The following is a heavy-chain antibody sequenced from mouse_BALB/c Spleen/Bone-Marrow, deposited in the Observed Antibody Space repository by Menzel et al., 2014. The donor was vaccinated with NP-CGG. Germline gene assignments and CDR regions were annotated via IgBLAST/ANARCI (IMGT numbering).Heavy chain of an antibody. D-gene: IGHD1-2*01. V-gene: IGHV1S22*01. CDR2: IYPGSGST. CDR1: GYTFXSYW. Sequence: LQQPGSELVRPGASVKLSCKASGYTFXSYWMHWVKQRPGQGLEWIGNIYPGSGSTNYDEKFKSKATLTVDTSSSTAYMQLSSLTSEDSAVYYCTRYYGYYAMDYWGQGTSVTVSS. CDR3: TRYYGYYAMDY. J-gene: IGHJ4*01.